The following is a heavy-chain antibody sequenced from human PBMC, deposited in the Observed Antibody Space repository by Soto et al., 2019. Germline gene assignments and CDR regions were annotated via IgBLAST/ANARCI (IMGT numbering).Heavy chain of an antibody. Sequence: GGSLRLSCAASGFTFSSYGMHWVRQAPGKGLEWVAVIWYDGSNKYYADSMRGRFTISRDSSKNTLYLQIDSLRAEDTAIYYCARVLSGCFDYWGQGTLVTVSS. J-gene: IGHJ4*02. V-gene: IGHV3-33*08. CDR2: IWYDGSNK. CDR3: ARVLSGCFDY. CDR1: GFTFSSYG. D-gene: IGHD6-19*01.